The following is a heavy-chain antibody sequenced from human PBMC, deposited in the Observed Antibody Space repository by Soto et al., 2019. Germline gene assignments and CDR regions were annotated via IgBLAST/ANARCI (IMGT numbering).Heavy chain of an antibody. CDR2: SRDKAQSYST. Sequence: PGGSLRLSCVASGFTFSESYIDWVRQAPGKGLEWVGRSRDKAQSYSTVYAAAVKGRFTISRDESGNSFYLQMNSLKSEDTAVYYCTLGSQVNYFYFYGVNVGGQGTTVTVSS. V-gene: IGHV3-72*01. CDR1: GFTFSESY. D-gene: IGHD3-10*01. J-gene: IGHJ6*02. CDR3: TLGSQVNYFYFYGVNV.